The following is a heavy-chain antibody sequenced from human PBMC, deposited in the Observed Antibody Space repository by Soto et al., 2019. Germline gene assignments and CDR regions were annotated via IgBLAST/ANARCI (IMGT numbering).Heavy chain of an antibody. CDR1: GYTFTSYD. CDR2: MNPNSGNT. D-gene: IGHD1-20*01. J-gene: IGHJ6*03. Sequence: ASVKVSCKASGYTFTSYDINWVRQATGQGLEWMGWMNPNSGNTGYAQKFQGRVTMTRNTSISTAYMELSSLRSEDTAVYYCARGVKSGRYYYYYYMDVWGKGTTVTVSS. CDR3: ARGVKSGRYYYYYYMDV. V-gene: IGHV1-8*01.